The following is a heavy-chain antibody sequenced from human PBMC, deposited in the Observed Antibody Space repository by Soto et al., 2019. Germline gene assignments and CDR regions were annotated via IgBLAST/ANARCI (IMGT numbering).Heavy chain of an antibody. V-gene: IGHV4-61*01. CDR3: ARQVWFGEADY. J-gene: IGHJ4*02. CDR1: GDSVSGGSYY. Sequence: QVQLQESGPGLVKPSETLSLTCTVSGDSVSGGSYYWSWIRQPPGKAPEWIGYIFYSGSTNYNPPPKSRVTISLDTSENQFSLKLSSVTAADTAVYYCARQVWFGEADYWGQGTLVTVSS. CDR2: IFYSGST. D-gene: IGHD3-10*01.